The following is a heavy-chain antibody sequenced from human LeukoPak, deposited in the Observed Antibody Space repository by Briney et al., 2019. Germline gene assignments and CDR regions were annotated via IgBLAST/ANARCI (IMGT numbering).Heavy chain of an antibody. D-gene: IGHD6-19*01. CDR1: GFTFSTYW. CDR3: ARERSSGWSDY. CDR2: IKNDGSST. J-gene: IGHJ4*02. Sequence: GGSLRLSCAASGFTFSTYWMHWVRQAPGKGLVLVSRIKNDGSSTSYADSVKGRFTVSRDNATNTLYLQMNSLISEDTAVYYCARERSSGWSDYWGQGTLVTVSS. V-gene: IGHV3-74*01.